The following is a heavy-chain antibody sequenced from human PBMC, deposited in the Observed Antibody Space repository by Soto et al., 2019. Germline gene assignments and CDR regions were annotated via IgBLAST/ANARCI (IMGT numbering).Heavy chain of an antibody. Sequence: PSETLSLTCAVYGGSFSGYYWSWIRQPPGKGLEWIGEINHSGSTNYKSSLKSRVTISVDTSKNQFSLKLSSVTAADTAVYYCAAVVAAIGWFDPWGQGTLVTAPQ. CDR1: GGSFSGYY. V-gene: IGHV4-34*01. D-gene: IGHD2-15*01. CDR2: INHSGST. J-gene: IGHJ5*02. CDR3: AAVVAAIGWFDP.